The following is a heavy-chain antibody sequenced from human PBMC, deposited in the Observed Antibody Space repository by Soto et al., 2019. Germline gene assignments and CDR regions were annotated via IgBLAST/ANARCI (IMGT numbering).Heavy chain of an antibody. CDR3: ARQRTTVVTQAYFDH. V-gene: IGHV4-39*01. CDR2: IYYSGRT. D-gene: IGHD2-21*02. CDR1: GASISGSCYS. Sequence: PSETLALTCIVSGASISGSCYSWGWIPQPQGKGLEWIGSIYYSGRTYYNPSFKSRVTISIDTSKNQFSLKLVYVTATDTAVYYCARQRTTVVTQAYFDHWGQGALVTVSS. J-gene: IGHJ4*02.